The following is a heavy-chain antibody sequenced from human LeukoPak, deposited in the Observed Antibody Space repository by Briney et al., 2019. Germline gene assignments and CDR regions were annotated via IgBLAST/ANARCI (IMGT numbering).Heavy chain of an antibody. J-gene: IGHJ6*03. D-gene: IGHD3-3*01. CDR3: ARGSLGMTYYYYYYMDV. Sequence: GASVKVSCKASGYTFTGYYMHWVRQAPGQGLEWMGWINPNSVGTYYAQKFQDRVTMTSDTSISTAYMELSRLRSEDTAVYYCARGSLGMTYYYYYYMDVWGKGTTVTVSS. CDR1: GYTFTGYY. CDR2: INPNSVGT. V-gene: IGHV1-2*02.